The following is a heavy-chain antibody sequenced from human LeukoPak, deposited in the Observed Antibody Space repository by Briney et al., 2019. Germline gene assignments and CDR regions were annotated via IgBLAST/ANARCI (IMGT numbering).Heavy chain of an antibody. CDR2: IDPNTGDS. J-gene: IGHJ4*02. D-gene: IGHD3-22*01. V-gene: IGHV1-2*02. CDR3: ARDRLDYYDSSGYSDY. CDR1: EYTLTGYY. Sequence: ASVKVSCKASEYTLTGYYIHWVRQAPGQGLEWMGWIDPNTGDSNYVQKFQGRVTMTRDTSISTAYMELSRLRSDDTAFYYCARDRLDYYDSSGYSDYWGQGTLVTVSS.